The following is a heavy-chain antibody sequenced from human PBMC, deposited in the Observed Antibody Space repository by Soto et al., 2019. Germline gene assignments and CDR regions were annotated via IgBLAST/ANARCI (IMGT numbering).Heavy chain of an antibody. V-gene: IGHV4-59*12. CDR3: ARGLLWFGELSHYYYYGMDV. CDR2: IYNSGST. D-gene: IGHD3-10*01. CDR1: GGSISSNY. Sequence: QVQLQESGPGLVKPSETLALTCSVSGGSISSNYWSWIRQPPGKGLEWIGYIYNSGSTNYHPSLRXRVTISVDTSXXQXSQXLSSVTAADTAVYYCARGLLWFGELSHYYYYGMDVWGQGTTVTVSS. J-gene: IGHJ6*02.